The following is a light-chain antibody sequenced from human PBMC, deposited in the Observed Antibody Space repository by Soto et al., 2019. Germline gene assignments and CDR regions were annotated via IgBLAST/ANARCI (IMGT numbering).Light chain of an antibody. J-gene: IGKJ1*01. CDR1: QSVSSSY. V-gene: IGKV3-20*01. CDR2: GAS. Sequence: EIVLTQSPGTLSLSPGERATLSCRASQSVSSSYLAWYQQKPGQAPRLLIYGASSRATGIPDRFSGSGSGTDFTLTISRLEPEDFAVYYFQQYGRWWTFGQGNKVEIK. CDR3: QQYGRWWT.